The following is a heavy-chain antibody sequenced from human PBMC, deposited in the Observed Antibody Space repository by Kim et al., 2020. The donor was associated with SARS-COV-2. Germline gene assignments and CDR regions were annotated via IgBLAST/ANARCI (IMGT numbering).Heavy chain of an antibody. V-gene: IGHV3-21*01. D-gene: IGHD3-10*01. CDR3: ARGPGFGAIWGHFDY. J-gene: IGHJ4*02. Sequence: DSVKGRFTLSRDNAKNSLYLQMNSLRAEDTAVYYCARGPGFGAIWGHFDYWGQGTLVTVSS.